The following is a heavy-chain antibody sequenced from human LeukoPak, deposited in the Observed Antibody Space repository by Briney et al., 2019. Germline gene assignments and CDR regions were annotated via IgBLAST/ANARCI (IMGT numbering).Heavy chain of an antibody. CDR3: AXFVAATGYDTFDI. J-gene: IGHJ3*02. CDR1: GGSISSYY. V-gene: IGHV4-59*01. CDR2: IYYSGST. D-gene: IGHD6-13*01. Sequence: TSETLSLTCTVSGGSISSYYWSWIRQPPGTGLEWIGYIYYSGSTNYNPSLKSRVTISVDTSKNQFSLKLSSVTAADTAVYYCAXFVAATGYDTFDIWGQGTMVTVSS.